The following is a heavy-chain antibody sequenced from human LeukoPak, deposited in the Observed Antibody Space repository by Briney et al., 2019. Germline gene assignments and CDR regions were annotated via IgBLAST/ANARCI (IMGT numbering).Heavy chain of an antibody. D-gene: IGHD4-17*01. CDR1: GGSISSYY. J-gene: IGHJ5*02. Sequence: PSETLSLTCTVSGGSISSYYWSWVRQPPGKGLEWIGYIYYSGSTNYNPSLKSRVTISVDTSKNQFSLKLSSVTAADTAVYYCARDHDYGDYGVGGNWFDPWGQGTLVTVSS. CDR2: IYYSGST. V-gene: IGHV4-59*01. CDR3: ARDHDYGDYGVGGNWFDP.